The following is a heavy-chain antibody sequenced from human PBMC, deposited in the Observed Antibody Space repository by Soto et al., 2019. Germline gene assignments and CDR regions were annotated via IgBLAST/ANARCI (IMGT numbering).Heavy chain of an antibody. J-gene: IGHJ4*02. V-gene: IGHV4-61*01. Sequence: SETLSLTCTVSGGSVSSNTYYWSWIRQPPGKGLEYIGYIYYSGSTNYNPSLKIRVTISLDTSKNQFSLKLNSVTAADTAVYFCARARITLIRGVMEFFDYWGQGILVTVSS. CDR1: GGSVSSNTYY. CDR2: IYYSGST. D-gene: IGHD3-10*01. CDR3: ARARITLIRGVMEFFDY.